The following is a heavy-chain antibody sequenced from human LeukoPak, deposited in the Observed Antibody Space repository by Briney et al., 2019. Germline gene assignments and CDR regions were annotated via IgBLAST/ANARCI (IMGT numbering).Heavy chain of an antibody. D-gene: IGHD3-10*01. CDR1: GYTFTSYY. Sequence: ASVKVSCKASGYTFTSYYMHWVRQAPGQGLEWMGIINPSGGSTSYAQNFQGRVTMTRDTFTSTVYMELSSLRSEDTAVYYCARDPRSDGSDYYYMDVWGKGTTVTVSS. CDR2: INPSGGST. V-gene: IGHV1-46*01. J-gene: IGHJ6*03. CDR3: ARDPRSDGSDYYYMDV.